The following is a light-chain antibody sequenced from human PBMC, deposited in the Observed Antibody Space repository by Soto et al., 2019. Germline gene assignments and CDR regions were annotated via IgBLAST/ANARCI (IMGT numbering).Light chain of an antibody. J-gene: IGKJ1*01. V-gene: IGKV3-15*01. Sequence: EIVMTQSPATLSVSPGEKATLSCRASQSVSSNLAWYQQKPGQAHRLLIYCASTRATVIPARFSASASGTELNHTISSLQSEDFADYYYQRYNNWPYLWPFEQGTKVEIK. CDR3: QRYNNWPYLWP. CDR1: QSVSSN. CDR2: CAS.